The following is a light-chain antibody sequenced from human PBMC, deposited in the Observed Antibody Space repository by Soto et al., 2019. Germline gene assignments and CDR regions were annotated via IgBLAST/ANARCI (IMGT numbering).Light chain of an antibody. CDR2: RAS. CDR1: QSISSW. J-gene: IGKJ1*01. Sequence: DIPMTQSPSTLSASVGDRVTITCRASQSISSWLVWYQQKPGKAPKVLIYRASGLESGVPSRFSGSGSGTEFTLTIRSLQPDDSATYYCQQYDSYPWTFGQGTKVEI. CDR3: QQYDSYPWT. V-gene: IGKV1-5*03.